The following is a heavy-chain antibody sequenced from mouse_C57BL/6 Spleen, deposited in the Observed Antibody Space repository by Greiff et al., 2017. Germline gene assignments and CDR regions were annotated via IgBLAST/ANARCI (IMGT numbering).Heavy chain of an antibody. Sequence: QVHVKQPGAELVKPGASVKLSCKASGYTFTSYWMHWVKQRPGQGLEWIGMIHPHSGSTNYNEKFKSKATLTVDTSSSTAYMQLSSLTSEDSAVYYCARSPTVVAPYAMDYWGQGTSVTVSS. CDR2: IHPHSGST. CDR1: GYTFTSYW. V-gene: IGHV1-64*01. J-gene: IGHJ4*01. D-gene: IGHD1-1*01. CDR3: ARSPTVVAPYAMDY.